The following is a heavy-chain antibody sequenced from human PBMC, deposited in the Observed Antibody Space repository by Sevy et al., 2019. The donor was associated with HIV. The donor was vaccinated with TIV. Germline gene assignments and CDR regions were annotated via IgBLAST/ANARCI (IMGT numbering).Heavy chain of an antibody. CDR3: TRWKAAQSIFDY. J-gene: IGHJ4*02. CDR1: GITFGDYC. Sequence: GGSLRLSCTASGITFGDYCMSWVRQAPGKGLEWVAFLKSDVYGGTVDHAASVRGRFVISRDDSKTIAYLQMNDLKTEDTGVYYCTRWKAAQSIFDYWGQGALVTVSS. CDR2: LKSDVYGGTV. V-gene: IGHV3-49*04. D-gene: IGHD6-13*01.